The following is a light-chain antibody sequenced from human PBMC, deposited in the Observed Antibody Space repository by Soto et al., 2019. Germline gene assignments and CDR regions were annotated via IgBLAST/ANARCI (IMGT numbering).Light chain of an antibody. Sequence: EIVMTQSPATLAVSPGERATLSCRASQSVRINLAWYQQRPGQAPRLLMYDASTRATGIPARFSGSGSGTEFTLIISSLQSEDFAVYYCQQYNKWPPGTFGQGTKVDIK. CDR2: DAS. CDR1: QSVRIN. V-gene: IGKV3-15*01. J-gene: IGKJ1*01. CDR3: QQYNKWPPGT.